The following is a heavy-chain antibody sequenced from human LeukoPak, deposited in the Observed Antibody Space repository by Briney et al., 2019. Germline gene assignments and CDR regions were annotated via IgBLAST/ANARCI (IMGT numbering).Heavy chain of an antibody. D-gene: IGHD6-19*01. CDR2: FSSSSSYI. CDR1: GFTFSSYS. J-gene: IGHJ4*02. CDR3: ARLGSSGWYRYYFDY. Sequence: GGSLRLSCAASGFTFSSYSMNWVRQAPGKGLEWVSSFSSSSSYIYYADSVKGRFTISRDNAKNSLYLQMNSLRAEDTAVYYCARLGSSGWYRYYFDYWGQGTLVTVSS. V-gene: IGHV3-21*01.